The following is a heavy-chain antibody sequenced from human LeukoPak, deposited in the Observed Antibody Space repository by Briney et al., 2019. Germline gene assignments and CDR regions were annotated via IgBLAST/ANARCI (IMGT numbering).Heavy chain of an antibody. CDR1: GYTFTGYY. CDR2: INPSGGST. Sequence: GASVKVSCKASGYTFTGYYMHWVRQAPGQGLEWMGIINPSGGSTSYAQKFQGRVTMTRDTSTSTVYMELSSLRSEDTAVYYCARDNYDILTGSSHFDYWGQGTLVTVSS. CDR3: ARDNYDILTGSSHFDY. D-gene: IGHD3-9*01. J-gene: IGHJ4*02. V-gene: IGHV1-46*01.